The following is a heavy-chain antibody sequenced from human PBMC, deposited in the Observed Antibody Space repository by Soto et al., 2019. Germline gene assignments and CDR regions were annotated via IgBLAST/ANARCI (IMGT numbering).Heavy chain of an antibody. D-gene: IGHD2-15*01. J-gene: IGHJ4*02. Sequence: LRLSCAVSGFIFTNYAMSWVRQAPGKGLEWVSTISGSGSTYYADSVKGRFTISRDISKNTLYLQMNSLRADDTAVYYCAKATLGYCSGGTCYVLDSWGQGTLVTAPQ. CDR1: GFIFTNYA. CDR3: AKATLGYCSGGTCYVLDS. V-gene: IGHV3-23*01. CDR2: ISGSGST.